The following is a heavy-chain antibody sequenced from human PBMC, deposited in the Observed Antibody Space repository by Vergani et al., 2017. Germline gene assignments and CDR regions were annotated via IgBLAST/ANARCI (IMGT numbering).Heavy chain of an antibody. CDR1: GGSISSSSYY. CDR3: ARAGYSSGWPRFDY. D-gene: IGHD6-19*01. Sequence: QLQLQESGPGLVKPSETLSLTCTVSGGSISSSSYYWGWIRQPPGKGMEWIGSIYYSGSTYYNPSLKSRGTISVDTAKNQFSLKLSSVTAADTAVYYCARAGYSSGWPRFDYWGQGTLVTVSS. J-gene: IGHJ4*02. V-gene: IGHV4-39*01. CDR2: IYYSGST.